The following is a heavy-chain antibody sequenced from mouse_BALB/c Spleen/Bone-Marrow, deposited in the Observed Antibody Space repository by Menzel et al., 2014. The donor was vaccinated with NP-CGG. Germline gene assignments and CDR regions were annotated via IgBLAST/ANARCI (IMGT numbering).Heavy chain of an antibody. J-gene: IGHJ3*01. Sequence: VKLMESGAERMKTGASVKISCRATGYTFSSYWIEWVKQRPGHGLEWIGEILPGSGSTNYNEKFRGKATFTADTSSNTAYMQLSSLTSEDSAVYYCARERGYWGQGTLVTVSA. CDR2: ILPGSGST. CDR1: GYTFSSYW. CDR3: ARERGY. V-gene: IGHV1-9*01.